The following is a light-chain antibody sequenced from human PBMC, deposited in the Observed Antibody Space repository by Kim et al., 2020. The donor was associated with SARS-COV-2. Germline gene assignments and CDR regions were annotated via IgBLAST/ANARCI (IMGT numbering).Light chain of an antibody. J-gene: IGLJ2*01. CDR2: RNN. Sequence: QAGLTQPPSVSYELRQTATLTCTGNTKNVGNQGAACLQQHQGHPLKLLSYRNNNRPSGISDRFSAPRSGNTASLTITGLQPEDEADYYCSAWDDSLSTWGFGEGTQLTVL. CDR3: SAWDDSLSTWG. CDR1: TKNVGNQG. V-gene: IGLV10-54*04.